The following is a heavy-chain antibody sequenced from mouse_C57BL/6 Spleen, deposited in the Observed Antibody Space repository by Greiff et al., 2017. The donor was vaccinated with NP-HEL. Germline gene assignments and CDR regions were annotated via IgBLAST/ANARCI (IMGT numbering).Heavy chain of an antibody. J-gene: IGHJ4*01. CDR1: GYTFTSYW. Sequence: QVQLKQSGAELVMPGASVKLSCKASGYTFTSYWMHWVKQRPGQGLEWIGEIDPSDSYTNYNQKFKGKSTLTVDKSSSTAYMQLSSLTSEDSAVYYCANGRGYYAMDYWGQGTSVTVSS. D-gene: IGHD1-1*01. CDR3: ANGRGYYAMDY. V-gene: IGHV1-69*01. CDR2: IDPSDSYT.